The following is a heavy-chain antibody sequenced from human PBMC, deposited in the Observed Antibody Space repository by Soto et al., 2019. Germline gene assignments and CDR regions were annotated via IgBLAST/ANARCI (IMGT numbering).Heavy chain of an antibody. D-gene: IGHD4-4*01. V-gene: IGHV3-30*18. CDR3: AKATTVTTFYSTWGPYYYYGMDV. Sequence: GGSLRLSCAASGFTFSSYGMHWVRQAPGKGLEWVAVILYDLCNKYYAYSVKGRFTISRDNSINTLYLQMYSLRAEYTAVYYCAKATTVTTFYSTWGPYYYYGMDVWGQGTTVTVSS. CDR1: GFTFSSYG. J-gene: IGHJ6*02. CDR2: ILYDLCNK.